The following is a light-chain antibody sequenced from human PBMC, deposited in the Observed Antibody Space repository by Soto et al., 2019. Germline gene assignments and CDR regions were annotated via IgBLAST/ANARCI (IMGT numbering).Light chain of an antibody. V-gene: IGKV1-5*03. CDR3: QQYYSYPLT. J-gene: IGKJ4*01. Sequence: DIQMTQSPSTLSASVGDRVTITCRASQSISSWLAWYQQKPGKAPKLLIYKASSLESGVPSRFSGIGSGTEFTLTISSLQPDDFATYYCQQYYSYPLTFGGGTKVEIK. CDR2: KAS. CDR1: QSISSW.